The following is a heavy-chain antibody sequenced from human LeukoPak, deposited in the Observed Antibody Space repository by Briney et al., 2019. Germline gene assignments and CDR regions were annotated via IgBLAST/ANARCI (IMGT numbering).Heavy chain of an antibody. J-gene: IGHJ5*02. CDR1: GYTLTGYY. D-gene: IGHD6-6*01. V-gene: IGHV1-2*02. Sequence: GASVKVSCKASGYTLTGYYMHWVRQAPGQGLEWMGWINPNSGGTNYAQKFQGRVTMTRDTSITTAYMELSSLRSDDTAVYYCARLVGFDPWGQGTLVTVSS. CDR3: ARLVGFDP. CDR2: INPNSGGT.